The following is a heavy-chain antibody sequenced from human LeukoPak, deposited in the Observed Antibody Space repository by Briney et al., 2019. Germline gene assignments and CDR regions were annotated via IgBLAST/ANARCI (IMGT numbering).Heavy chain of an antibody. D-gene: IGHD3-10*01. CDR3: ARAITMVRGVLDY. CDR1: GFTFSNYP. CDR2: ISYDGSNK. J-gene: IGHJ4*02. Sequence: GGSLRLSCAASGFTFSNYPIHWVRQAPGKGLEWVAVISYDGSNKYYADSVKGRFTISRDNSKNTLYLQMNSLRGEDTAVYYCARAITMVRGVLDYRGQGTLVTVSS. V-gene: IGHV3-30-3*01.